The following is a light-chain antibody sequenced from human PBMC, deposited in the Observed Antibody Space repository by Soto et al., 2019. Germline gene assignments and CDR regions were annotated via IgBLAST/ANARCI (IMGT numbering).Light chain of an antibody. V-gene: IGLV1-51*01. CDR3: GAWDDSLGTVL. J-gene: IGLJ2*01. Sequence: QSVLTQPPSLSAAPGQKVAISCSGSSPNIGKNDVSWYQQFPGTAPKLLIYDNTERPSGIVDRFSGSKSGTSATLGITGLQTGDEADYYCGAWDDSLGTVLFGGGTKLTV. CDR2: DNT. CDR1: SPNIGKND.